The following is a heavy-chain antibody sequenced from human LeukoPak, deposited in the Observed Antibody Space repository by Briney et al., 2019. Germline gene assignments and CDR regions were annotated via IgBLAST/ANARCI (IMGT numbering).Heavy chain of an antibody. CDR2: MYTSGST. CDR1: DGSISSYY. J-gene: IGHJ4*02. D-gene: IGHD3-10*01. CDR3: ARDRAYSDYKGTTYYFDY. V-gene: IGHV4-4*07. Sequence: SETLSLTCTVSDGSISSYYGSWIRQPAGKGLEWIGRMYTSGSTNYNPSLKSRVTMSVDTSKNQFSLKLSSVTAADTAVYYCARDRAYSDYKGTTYYFDYWGQGTLVTVSS.